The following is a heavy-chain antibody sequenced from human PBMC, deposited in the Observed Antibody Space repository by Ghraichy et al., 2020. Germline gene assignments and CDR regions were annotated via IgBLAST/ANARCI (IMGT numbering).Heavy chain of an antibody. V-gene: IGHV1-18*01. CDR2: ISAYNGNT. CDR3: ARGGWEPAAILALDYYGMDV. Sequence: ASVKVSCKASGYTFTSYGISWVRQAPGQGLEWMGWISAYNGNTNYAQKLQGRVTMTTDTSTSTAYMELRSLRSDDTAVYYCARGGWEPAAILALDYYGMDVWDQGTTVTVSS. D-gene: IGHD2-2*01. CDR1: GYTFTSYG. J-gene: IGHJ6*02.